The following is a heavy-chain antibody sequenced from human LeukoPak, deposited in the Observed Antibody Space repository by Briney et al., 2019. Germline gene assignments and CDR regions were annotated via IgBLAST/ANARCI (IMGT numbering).Heavy chain of an antibody. CDR2: LYYSGST. CDR3: ARVVGEFSYYYMDV. CDR1: GGSISSYY. Sequence: SETLSLTCNVSGGSISSYYWNWIRQRPGKVLEWIGDLYYSGSTYYNPSLKSRVTISVDTSKNHFSLRLRSVTAADTAVYYCARVVGEFSYYYMDVWGKGTTVTVSS. V-gene: IGHV4-59*01. J-gene: IGHJ6*03. D-gene: IGHD3-16*01.